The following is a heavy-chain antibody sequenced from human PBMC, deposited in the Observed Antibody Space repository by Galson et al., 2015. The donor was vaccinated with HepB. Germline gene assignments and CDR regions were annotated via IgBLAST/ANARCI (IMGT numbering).Heavy chain of an antibody. CDR1: GDSVSSNSAA. V-gene: IGHV6-1*01. J-gene: IGHJ4*02. CDR3: ARDSMGPYYYDSSGPIDY. Sequence: CAISGDSVSSNSAAWNWIRQSPSRGLEWLGRTYYRSKWYNDYAVSVKSQITINPDTSKNQFSLQLNSVTPEDTAVYYCARDSMGPYYYDSSGPIDYWGQGTLVTVSS. D-gene: IGHD3-22*01. CDR2: TYYRSKWYN.